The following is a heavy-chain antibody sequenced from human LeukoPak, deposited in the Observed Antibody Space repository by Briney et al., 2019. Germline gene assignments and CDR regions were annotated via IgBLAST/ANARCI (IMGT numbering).Heavy chain of an antibody. CDR1: GYTFTSYD. Sequence: ASVKVSCKASGYTFTSYDINWVRQATGQGLEWMGWMNPNSGNTGYAQKFQGRVTMTRNTSISTAYMELSSLRSEDTAVYYCAKRVGLGCCSSTSCYYYYYMDVWGKGTTVTISS. CDR2: MNPNSGNT. CDR3: AKRVGLGCCSSTSCYYYYYMDV. J-gene: IGHJ6*03. V-gene: IGHV1-8*01. D-gene: IGHD2-2*01.